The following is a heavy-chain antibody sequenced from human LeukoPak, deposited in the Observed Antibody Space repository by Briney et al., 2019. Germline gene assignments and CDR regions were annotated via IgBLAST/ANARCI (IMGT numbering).Heavy chain of an antibody. D-gene: IGHD6-13*01. Sequence: PGRSLRLSCAASGFTFSSYGMHWVRQAPGKGLEWVAVISYDGSNKYYADSVKGRFTISRDNSKNTLYLQMNSLRAEDTAVYYCAKVREASFYSSSWYYFDYWGQGTLVTVSS. CDR3: AKVREASFYSSSWYYFDY. J-gene: IGHJ4*02. V-gene: IGHV3-30*18. CDR1: GFTFSSYG. CDR2: ISYDGSNK.